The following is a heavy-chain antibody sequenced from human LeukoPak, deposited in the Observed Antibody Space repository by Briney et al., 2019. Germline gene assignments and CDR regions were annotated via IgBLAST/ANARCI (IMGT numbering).Heavy chain of an antibody. Sequence: ASVRVSCTASGYTFTGYYMHWVRQAPGQGLEWMGWINPNSGGTNYAQKFQGRVTMTRDTSISTAYMELSRLRSDDTAVYYCARATVTTVDYWGQGTLVTVSS. CDR1: GYTFTGYY. CDR3: ARATVTTVDY. V-gene: IGHV1-2*02. D-gene: IGHD4-11*01. CDR2: INPNSGGT. J-gene: IGHJ4*02.